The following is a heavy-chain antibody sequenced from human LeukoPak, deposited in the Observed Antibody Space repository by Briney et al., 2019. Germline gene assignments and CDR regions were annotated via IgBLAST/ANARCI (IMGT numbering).Heavy chain of an antibody. CDR3: AKDRYCSSSTCQAWGFDP. J-gene: IGHJ5*02. CDR2: ISGSGGST. V-gene: IGHV3-23*01. CDR1: GFTFSSYA. Sequence: SGGSLRLSCAASGFTFSSYAMSWVRQAPGKGLEWVSAISGSGGSTYYADSVKGRFTISKDNSKNTLYLQMNSLGAEDTAVYYCAKDRYCSSSTCQAWGFDPWGQGTLVTVSS. D-gene: IGHD2-2*01.